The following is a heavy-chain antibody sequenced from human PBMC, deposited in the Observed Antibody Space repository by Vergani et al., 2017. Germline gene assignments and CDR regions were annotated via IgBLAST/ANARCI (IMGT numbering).Heavy chain of an antibody. V-gene: IGHV1-69*01. Sequence: QVQLVQSGAEVKKPGASVKVSCKASGGTFSSYAISWVRQAPGQGLEWMGGIIPIFGTANYAQKFQGRVTITADESTSTAYMELSSLRSEDTAAYYCARNVGKNYYDSSGYLYWGQGTLVTVSS. J-gene: IGHJ4*02. CDR2: IIPIFGTA. CDR3: ARNVGKNYYDSSGYLY. D-gene: IGHD3-22*01. CDR1: GGTFSSYA.